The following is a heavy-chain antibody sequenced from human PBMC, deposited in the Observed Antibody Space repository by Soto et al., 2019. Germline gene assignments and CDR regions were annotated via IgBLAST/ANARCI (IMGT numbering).Heavy chain of an antibody. Sequence: PSETLFLTCTVSGGSVSSGSYYWSWIRLPPGKGLEWIGYIYYSGSTNYNPSLKSRVTISVDTSKNQFSLKLSSVTAADTAVYYCARDQGFGELFYYYGMDVWGQGTTVTVSS. V-gene: IGHV4-61*01. CDR2: IYYSGST. CDR3: ARDQGFGELFYYYGMDV. J-gene: IGHJ6*02. CDR1: GGSVSSGSYY. D-gene: IGHD3-10*01.